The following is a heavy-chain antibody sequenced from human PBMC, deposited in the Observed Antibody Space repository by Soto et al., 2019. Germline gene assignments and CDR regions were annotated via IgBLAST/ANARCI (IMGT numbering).Heavy chain of an antibody. CDR1: GFTFSSYA. CDR3: ARVGLYYDFWSGYLYEDTSTDAFDI. CDR2: ISSNGGST. Sequence: PGGSLRLSCAASGFTFSSYAMHWVRQAPGKGLEYVSAISSNGGSTYYANSVKGRFTISRDNSKNTLYLQMGSLRAEDMAVYYCARVGLYYDFWSGYLYEDTSTDAFDIWGQGTMVTVSS. D-gene: IGHD3-3*01. V-gene: IGHV3-64*01. J-gene: IGHJ3*02.